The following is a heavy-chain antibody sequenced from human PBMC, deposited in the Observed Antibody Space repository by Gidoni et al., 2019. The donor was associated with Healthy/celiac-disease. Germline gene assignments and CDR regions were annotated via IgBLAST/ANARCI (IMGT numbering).Heavy chain of an antibody. V-gene: IGHV3-23*01. J-gene: IGHJ1*01. CDR3: AKFERELRYFDWLLKRYFQH. CDR1: GFTFSSYA. Sequence: EVQLLASGGGLVQPGGSLRPSCAASGFTFSSYALSWVRQAPGKGLEWVSAISGSGGRTYYADSVKGRFTISRDNSKNTLYLQMNSLRAEDTAVYYCAKFERELRYFDWLLKRYFQHWGQGTLVTVSS. D-gene: IGHD3-9*01. CDR2: ISGSGGRT.